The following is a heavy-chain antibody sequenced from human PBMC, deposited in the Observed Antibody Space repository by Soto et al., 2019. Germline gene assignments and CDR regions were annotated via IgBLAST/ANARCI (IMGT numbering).Heavy chain of an antibody. D-gene: IGHD1-26*01. CDR2: IIPIFGTT. V-gene: IGHV1-69*13. J-gene: IGHJ1*01. Sequence: SVKVSCKASGGTFNTYTFSWVRQAPGQGLEWMGSIIPIFGTTHYAQSFQGRLSITADQSSTTTYMELRSLTSHDTALYYCARIPRYSFPTSDHLDNWGQGTLVTVSP. CDR1: GGTFNTYT. CDR3: ARIPRYSFPTSDHLDN.